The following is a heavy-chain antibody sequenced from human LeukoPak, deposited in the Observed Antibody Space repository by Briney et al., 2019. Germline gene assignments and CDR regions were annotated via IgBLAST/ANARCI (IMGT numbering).Heavy chain of an antibody. D-gene: IGHD5-18*01. Sequence: PGRSLRLSCAASGFTFSSYGMHWVRQAPGKGLEWVAVISYDGSNKYYADFVKGRFTISRDNSKNTLYLQMNSLRAEDTAVYYCAKGSAGYGYGDWGQGTLVTVSS. V-gene: IGHV3-30*18. CDR1: GFTFSSYG. J-gene: IGHJ4*02. CDR3: AKGSAGYGYGD. CDR2: ISYDGSNK.